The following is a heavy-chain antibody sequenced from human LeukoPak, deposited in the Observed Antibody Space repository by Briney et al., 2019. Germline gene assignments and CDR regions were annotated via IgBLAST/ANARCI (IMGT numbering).Heavy chain of an antibody. CDR2: ISHSGDT. D-gene: IGHD3-9*01. CDR3: SREGRDYYDDLTVKPQRYYYFYMYV. V-gene: IGHV4-34*01. Sequence: SYTLSLTRAVYVGFLTNYYCLGIRQSPGKGLEWIGEISHSGDTNYNPSLKSRVTISLDTSTNQFSLKVTSVTAADTAVYYCSREGRDYYDDLTVKPQRYYYFYMYVWGNGTTVTVSS. CDR1: VGFLTNYY. J-gene: IGHJ6*03.